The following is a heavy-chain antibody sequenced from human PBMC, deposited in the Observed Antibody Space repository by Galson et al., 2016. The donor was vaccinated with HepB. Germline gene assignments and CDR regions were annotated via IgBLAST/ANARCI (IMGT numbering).Heavy chain of an antibody. V-gene: IGHV3-66*01. D-gene: IGHD1/OR15-1a*01. Sequence: SLRLSCAASGFTVFNNYMTWVRQAPGKGLEWVSLIYSGGSTHYADSVKGRFTISRDNSKNTLFLQMNSLRAEDTAVYYCATSPNNNVWGQGTTVTVSS. CDR2: IYSGGST. J-gene: IGHJ6*02. CDR1: GFTVFNNY. CDR3: ATSPNNNV.